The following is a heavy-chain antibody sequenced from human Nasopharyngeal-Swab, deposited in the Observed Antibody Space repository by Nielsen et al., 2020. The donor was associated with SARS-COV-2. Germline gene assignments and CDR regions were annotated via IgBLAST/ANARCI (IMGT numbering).Heavy chain of an antibody. Sequence: WVRQAPGQGLEWMGIINPTDGSTGYAQKFEGRVTMTRVTSTSTVYMELNSLRSEDTAVYYCARVLPFRITGTSGMDVWGQGTTVTVSS. CDR2: INPTDGST. CDR3: ARVLPFRITGTSGMDV. J-gene: IGHJ6*02. D-gene: IGHD1-7*01. V-gene: IGHV1-46*01.